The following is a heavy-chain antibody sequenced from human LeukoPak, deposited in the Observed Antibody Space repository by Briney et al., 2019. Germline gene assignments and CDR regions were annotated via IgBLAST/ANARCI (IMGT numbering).Heavy chain of an antibody. CDR3: ARDGQLCSGSNFYSVDI. V-gene: IGHV4-38-2*02. D-gene: IGHD2-2*01. CDR2: KYDTGST. Sequence: SVALSLSCTASGYSISRSFHWGGTLKKQGKGLEWIGSKYDTGSTYYNPSLRSRVTISVDTSKNQFSLKLSSVTAADTAVYYCARDGQLCSGSNFYSVDIWGQGTMVTVSS. CDR1: GYSISRSFH. J-gene: IGHJ3*02.